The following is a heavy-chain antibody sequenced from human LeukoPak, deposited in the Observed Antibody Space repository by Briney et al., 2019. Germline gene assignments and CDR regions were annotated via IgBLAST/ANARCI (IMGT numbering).Heavy chain of an antibody. V-gene: IGHV1-69*01. D-gene: IGHD3-10*01. J-gene: IGHJ4*02. CDR1: GCTFSSYA. CDR3: ARREYGFGEPGGFDY. Sequence: SVKVSCKASGCTFSSYAISWVRQAPGQGLEWMGGIIPIFGTANYAQKFQGRVTITADESTSTAYMELSSLRSEDTAVYYCARREYGFGEPGGFDYWGQGTLVTVSS. CDR2: IIPIFGTA.